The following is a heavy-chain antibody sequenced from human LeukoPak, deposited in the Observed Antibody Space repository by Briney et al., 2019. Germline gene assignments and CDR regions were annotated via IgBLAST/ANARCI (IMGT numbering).Heavy chain of an antibody. D-gene: IGHD5-24*01. J-gene: IGHJ4*02. CDR2: IKQDGSKK. CDR3: TRVGYIDEGIDY. CDR1: GFSFSSYA. V-gene: IGHV3-7*04. Sequence: GGSLRLSCAASGFSFSSYAMSWVRQAPGKGLEWVANIKQDGSKKSYVDSVKGRFTISRDNAKNSLYLQMNSLRAEDTAIYYCTRVGYIDEGIDYWGQGTLVTVSS.